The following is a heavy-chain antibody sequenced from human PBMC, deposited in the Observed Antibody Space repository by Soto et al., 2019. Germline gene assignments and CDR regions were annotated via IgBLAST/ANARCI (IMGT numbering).Heavy chain of an antibody. D-gene: IGHD5-18*01. J-gene: IGHJ4*02. V-gene: IGHV4-59*08. CDR2: IYYSGST. Sequence: QVQLQESGPGLVKPSETLSLTCTVSGGSISSYYWSWIRQPPGKGLEWIGYIYYSGSTNYNPSLMSRVTIPVDTAKNQFSLKLSSVTAADTSVSYCSRRYGSCFDYWGQGLLVTVSS. CDR1: GGSISSYY. CDR3: SRRYGSCFDY.